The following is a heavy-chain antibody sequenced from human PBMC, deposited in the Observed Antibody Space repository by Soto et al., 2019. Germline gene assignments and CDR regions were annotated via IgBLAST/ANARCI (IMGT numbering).Heavy chain of an antibody. J-gene: IGHJ4*02. V-gene: IGHV3-33*01. CDR3: AREGEWELPFFDY. CDR2: IWYDGSNK. Sequence: PGGSLRLSCAASGFTFSSYGMHWVRRAPGKGLEWVAVIWYDGSNKYYADSVKGRFTISRDNSKNTLYLQMNSLRAEDTAVYYCAREGEWELPFFDYWGQGTLVTVSS. D-gene: IGHD1-26*01. CDR1: GFTFSSYG.